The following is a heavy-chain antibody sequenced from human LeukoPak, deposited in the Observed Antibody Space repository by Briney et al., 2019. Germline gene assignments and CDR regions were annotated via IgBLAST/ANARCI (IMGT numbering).Heavy chain of an antibody. CDR3: ARDPFYSGSYYYYYYGMDV. D-gene: IGHD1-26*01. V-gene: IGHV6-1*01. J-gene: IGHJ6*02. CDR1: GDSVSSNSAA. Sequence: SQTLSLTCAISGDSVSSNSAAWNWIRQSPSRGLEWLGRTYCRSKWYNDYAVSVKSRITINPDTSKNQFSLQLNSVTPEDTAVYYCARDPFYSGSYYYYYYGMDVWGQGTTVTVSS. CDR2: TYCRSKWYN.